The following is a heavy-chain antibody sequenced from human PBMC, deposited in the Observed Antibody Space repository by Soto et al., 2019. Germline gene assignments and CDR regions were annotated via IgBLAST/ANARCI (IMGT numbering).Heavy chain of an antibody. J-gene: IGHJ6*02. CDR3: ARGGYYDNSWGKLSHYGLDV. D-gene: IGHD3-16*01. V-gene: IGHV1-18*01. CDR2: ISPYNDYT. Sequence: QVQLXXSANXVXKPXXXVRVSXKAAGYTFIRYGIAWVRQAPGQGLEWMGWISPYNDYTVYAQKCQGRVSKTADTSTRTVYMNLRGLKSDDTAVYYCARGGYYDNSWGKLSHYGLDVXXQGTSVSVSS. CDR1: GYTFIRYG.